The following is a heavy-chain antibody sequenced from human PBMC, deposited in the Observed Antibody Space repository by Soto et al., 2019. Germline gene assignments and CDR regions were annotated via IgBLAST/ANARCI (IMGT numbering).Heavy chain of an antibody. V-gene: IGHV4-4*07. CDR3: AKTTGFYSVTWLDL. D-gene: IGHD2-8*02. CDR1: NGSIGNYY. CDR2: IYNTGST. J-gene: IGHJ5*02. Sequence: SETLSLTCTVFNGSIGNYYWSWIRQPAGKGLEWIGQIYNTGSTTFNPSLKDRVTMSVDTSNNKFSLTMTSVTAADTALYYCAKTTGFYSVTWLDLWGQGTLVTVSS.